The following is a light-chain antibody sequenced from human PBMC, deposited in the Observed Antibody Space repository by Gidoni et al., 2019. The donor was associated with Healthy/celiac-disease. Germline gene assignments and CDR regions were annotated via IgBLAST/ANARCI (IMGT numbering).Light chain of an antibody. CDR2: LGS. J-gene: IGKJ3*01. CDR3: MQARQTPRRFT. Sequence: DIVMTQSPLSLPVTPGEPASISCRSSQSLLHSNGYNYWDWYLQKPGQSPQLLIYLGSNRASGVPDRFSGSGSGTDFTLKISRVEAEDVGVYYCMQARQTPRRFTFGPGTKVDIK. CDR1: QSLLHSNGYNY. V-gene: IGKV2-28*01.